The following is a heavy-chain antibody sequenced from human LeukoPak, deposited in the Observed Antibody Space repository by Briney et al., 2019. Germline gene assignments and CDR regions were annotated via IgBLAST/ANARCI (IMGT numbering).Heavy chain of an antibody. CDR2: IWYDGSNK. J-gene: IGHJ4*02. V-gene: IGHV3-33*01. CDR1: GFTFSSYG. D-gene: IGHD3-16*01. CDR3: ARSLAHRVLDY. Sequence: GGSLRLSCAASGFTFSSYGMHWVCQAPGKGLEWVAVIWYDGSNKYYADSVKGRFTISRDNSKNTLYLQMNSLRAEDTAVYYCARSLAHRVLDYWGQGTLVTVSS.